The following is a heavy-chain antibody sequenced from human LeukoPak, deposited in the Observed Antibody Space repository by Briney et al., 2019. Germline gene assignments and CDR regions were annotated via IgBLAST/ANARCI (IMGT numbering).Heavy chain of an antibody. V-gene: IGHV3-23*01. CDR3: AKDRGSGRFLEWYPLDP. J-gene: IGHJ5*02. CDR1: GFTFSSYA. CDR2: ISGSGGST. Sequence: GGSLRLSCAASGFTFSSYAMSWVRQAPGKGLEWVSVISGSGGSTDYAASVKGRFTISRDNSKNTLYLQMSSLRAEDTAVYYCAKDRGSGRFLEWYPLDPWGQGTLVTVSS. D-gene: IGHD3-3*01.